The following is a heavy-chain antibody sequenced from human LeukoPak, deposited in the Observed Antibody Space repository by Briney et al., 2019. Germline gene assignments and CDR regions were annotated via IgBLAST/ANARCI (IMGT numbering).Heavy chain of an antibody. CDR1: GGSVSDYY. J-gene: IGHJ5*02. V-gene: IGHV4-59*04. Sequence: SETLSLTCTLSGGSVSDYYWSWIRQPPGKGLEWIANIYHSGNTYYNPSLKSRVTISVDTSRNQFSLKLSSVTAADTAVYYCALQPARRLSWFDRWGQGTLVTVSS. CDR2: IYHSGNT. CDR3: ALQPARRLSWFDR. D-gene: IGHD2-2*01.